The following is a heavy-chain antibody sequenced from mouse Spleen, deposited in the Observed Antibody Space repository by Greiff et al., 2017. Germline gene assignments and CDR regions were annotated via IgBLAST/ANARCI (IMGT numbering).Heavy chain of an antibody. J-gene: IGHJ2*01. CDR1: GFTFSSYT. CDR3: TRGDYRYGDY. CDR2: ISSGGSYT. V-gene: IGHV5-6-4*01. Sequence: EVMLVESGGDLAKPGGSLKLSCAASGFTFSSYTMSWVRQTPEKRLEWVATISSGGSYTYYPDSVKGRFTISRDNAKNTLYLQMSSLKSEDTAMYYCTRGDYRYGDYWGQGTTLTVSS. D-gene: IGHD2-14*01.